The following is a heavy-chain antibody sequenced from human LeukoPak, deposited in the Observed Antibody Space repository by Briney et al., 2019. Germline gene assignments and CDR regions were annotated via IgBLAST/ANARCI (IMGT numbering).Heavy chain of an antibody. D-gene: IGHD3-10*01. CDR3: ARAGNYYKTKVKEGAFDI. CDR1: RFTFSSYS. V-gene: IGHV3-21*01. Sequence: GGSLRLSCAASRFTFSSYSMNWVRQAPGKGLEWVSSISSSGSYIYYADSVKGRFTISRDNAKNSLYLQMNSLRAEDTAVYYCARAGNYYKTKVKEGAFDIWGQGTMVTVSS. J-gene: IGHJ3*02. CDR2: ISSSGSYI.